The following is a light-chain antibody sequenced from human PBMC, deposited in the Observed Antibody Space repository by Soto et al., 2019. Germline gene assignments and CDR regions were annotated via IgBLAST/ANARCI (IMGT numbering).Light chain of an antibody. CDR1: ENINAY. V-gene: IGKV3D-15*01. J-gene: IGKJ2*01. CDR3: HQYDNTPQT. CDR2: DAS. Sequence: EVVMTQSPATLSVSPGEGVTLSCRANENINAYLAWYQQKPGQAPRLLIHDASSRATGIPARFSGSGSGTDFTLTISSLEPEDFAVYYCHQYDNTPQTFGQGTKVDIK.